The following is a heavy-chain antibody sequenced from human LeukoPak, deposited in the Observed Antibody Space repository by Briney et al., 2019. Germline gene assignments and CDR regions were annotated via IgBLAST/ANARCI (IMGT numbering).Heavy chain of an antibody. CDR1: GFTFSSYS. V-gene: IGHV3-48*01. CDR2: ISSSSSTI. D-gene: IGHD5-18*01. CDR3: ARTIAINTAMVTGYFDY. J-gene: IGHJ4*02. Sequence: GGSLRLSCAASGFTFSSYSMTWVRQAPGKGLEWVSYISSSSSTIYYADSVKGRFTISRDNSKNTLYLQMNSLRAEDTAVYYCARTIAINTAMVTGYFDYWGQGTLVTVSS.